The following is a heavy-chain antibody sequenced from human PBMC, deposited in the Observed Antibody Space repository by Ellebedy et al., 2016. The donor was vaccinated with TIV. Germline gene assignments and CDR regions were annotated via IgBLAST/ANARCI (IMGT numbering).Heavy chain of an antibody. J-gene: IGHJ4*02. CDR2: ISSSSSYI. V-gene: IGHV3-21*01. CDR3: ARGLGVATTDY. D-gene: IGHD5-12*01. CDR1: GFTFSSYS. Sequence: GESLKISCAASGFTFSSYSMNWVRQAPGKGLEWVSSISSSSSYIYYADSVKGRFTISRDNAKNSLYLQMNSLRAEDTAVYYCARGLGVATTDYWGQGTLVTVSS.